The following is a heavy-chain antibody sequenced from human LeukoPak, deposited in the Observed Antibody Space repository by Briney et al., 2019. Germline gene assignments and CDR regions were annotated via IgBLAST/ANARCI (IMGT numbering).Heavy chain of an antibody. Sequence: ASVKVSCKASGGTFSSYAISWVRQAPGQGLEWMGGIIPIFGTANYAQKFQGRVTITTDESTSTAYMELSSLRSEDTAVYYCVRARAAGYYYYYMDVWGKGTTVTVSS. D-gene: IGHD6-13*01. CDR1: GGTFSSYA. CDR2: IIPIFGTA. J-gene: IGHJ6*03. V-gene: IGHV1-69*05. CDR3: VRARAAGYYYYYMDV.